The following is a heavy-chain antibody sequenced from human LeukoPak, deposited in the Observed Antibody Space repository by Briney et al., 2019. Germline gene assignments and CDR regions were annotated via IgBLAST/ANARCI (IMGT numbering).Heavy chain of an antibody. Sequence: KPSETLSLTCTVSGGSISSGSYYWSWIRQPAGKGLEWIGYIYYSGSTNYNPSLKSRVTISVDTSKNQFSLKLSSVTAADTAVYYCARSVEGYCSGDNCYYYYYYMDVWGKGTTVTVSS. D-gene: IGHD2-15*01. CDR2: IYYSGST. CDR1: GGSISSGSYY. J-gene: IGHJ6*03. CDR3: ARSVEGYCSGDNCYYYYYYMDV. V-gene: IGHV4-61*10.